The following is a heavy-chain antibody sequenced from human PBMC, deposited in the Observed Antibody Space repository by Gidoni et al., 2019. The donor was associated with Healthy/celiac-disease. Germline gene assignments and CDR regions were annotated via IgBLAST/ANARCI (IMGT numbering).Heavy chain of an antibody. J-gene: IGHJ4*02. V-gene: IGHV3-30*18. CDR2: ISYDGSNK. CDR1: GFTFSSYG. D-gene: IGHD1-26*01. Sequence: QVQLVESGGGVVQPGRSLRLACAASGFTFSSYGMHWVRQAPGKGLEWVAVISYDGSNKYYADSVKCRFTISRDNSKNTLYLQMNSLRAEDTAVYYCAKGSWGLDYWGQGTLVTVSS. CDR3: AKGSWGLDY.